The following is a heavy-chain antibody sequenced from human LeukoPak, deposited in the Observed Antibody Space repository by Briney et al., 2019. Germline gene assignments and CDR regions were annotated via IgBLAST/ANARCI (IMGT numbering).Heavy chain of an antibody. Sequence: ASVRVSCKASGHTFSIYGFSWVRQAPGQGLEWMGWISAYNGNTNYAQKFQGRVTMTTDTSTSTAHMELRGLRSDDTAVYYCARDQGYNWNYAFDYWGQGTWSPSPQ. J-gene: IGHJ4*02. V-gene: IGHV1-18*01. D-gene: IGHD1-7*01. CDR3: ARDQGYNWNYAFDY. CDR2: ISAYNGNT. CDR1: GHTFSIYG.